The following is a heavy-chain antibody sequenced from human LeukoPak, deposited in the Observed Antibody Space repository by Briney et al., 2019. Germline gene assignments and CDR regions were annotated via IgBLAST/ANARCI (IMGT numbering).Heavy chain of an antibody. CDR2: INPNSGGT. V-gene: IGHV1-2*02. CDR1: GYTFTVYY. CDR3: ARIALHSDYYGSGSYSPNDY. Sequence: GASVKVSCKASGYTFTVYYMHWVRQAPGQGLEWMGWINPNSGGTNYAQKFQGRVTMTRDTSISTAYMELSRLRSDDTAVYYCARIALHSDYYGSGSYSPNDYWGQGTLVTVSS. D-gene: IGHD3-10*01. J-gene: IGHJ4*02.